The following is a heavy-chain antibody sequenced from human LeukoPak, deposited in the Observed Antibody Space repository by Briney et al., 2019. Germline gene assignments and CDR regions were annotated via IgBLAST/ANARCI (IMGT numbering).Heavy chain of an antibody. CDR2: VYYSGST. V-gene: IGHV4-39*01. CDR3: ARHPSYDFWSGYSFHPYFDY. J-gene: IGHJ4*02. Sequence: PSETLSLTCTVSGGSICSSSYYWGLIRQPPGKRLEWLGSVYYSGSTYYNPSLNSRVTISVDPSKNQFSLKLSSVTAADTAVYYCARHPSYDFWSGYSFHPYFDYWGQGTLVTVSS. D-gene: IGHD3-3*01. CDR1: GGSICSSSYY.